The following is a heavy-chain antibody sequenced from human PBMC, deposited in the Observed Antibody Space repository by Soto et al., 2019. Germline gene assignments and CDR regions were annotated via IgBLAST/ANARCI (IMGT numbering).Heavy chain of an antibody. CDR2: MNPNSGNT. CDR3: ATSPHRVETSGYAGGWFDP. V-gene: IGHV1-8*02. CDR1: GYSFTSYD. J-gene: IGHJ5*02. Sequence: GASVKVSCKASGYSFTSYDINWVRQAAGQGLEWMGWMNPNSGNTAYAQRFQGRVSMTRNTSITTAYMELSSLRSEDTAVYYCATSPHRVETSGYAGGWFDPWGQGTLVTVYS. D-gene: IGHD5-12*01.